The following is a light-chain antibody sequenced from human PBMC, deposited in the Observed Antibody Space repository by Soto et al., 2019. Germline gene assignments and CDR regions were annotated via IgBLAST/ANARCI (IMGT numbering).Light chain of an antibody. V-gene: IGKV1-39*01. CDR2: GAS. CDR3: QQTYSLPWT. Sequence: DIQMTQSPSSLSASVGDRVTITCRASQSISAHLNWYQQKPGKAPDLLIYGASSLHSGVPSRFSGGGSETAFTLTISHLQPEDFATYYCQQTYSLPWTFGQGTKVEIK. J-gene: IGKJ1*01. CDR1: QSISAH.